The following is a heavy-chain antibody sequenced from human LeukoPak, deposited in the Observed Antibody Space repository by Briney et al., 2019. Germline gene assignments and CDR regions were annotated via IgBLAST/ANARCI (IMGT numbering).Heavy chain of an antibody. CDR2: IKQDGSDK. V-gene: IGHV3-7*01. J-gene: IGHJ4*02. Sequence: PGGSVRLSCAASGFTFTFYWMSWVRQAPGKGLEWVANIKQDGSDKYYVDSVKGRFTISRDNSKNSLYLQMNSLRAEDTAFYFYARHSNKYDYDSSGHYRSFDYWGQGTLVSVSS. D-gene: IGHD3-22*01. CDR1: GFTFTFYW. CDR3: ARHSNKYDYDSSGHYRSFDY.